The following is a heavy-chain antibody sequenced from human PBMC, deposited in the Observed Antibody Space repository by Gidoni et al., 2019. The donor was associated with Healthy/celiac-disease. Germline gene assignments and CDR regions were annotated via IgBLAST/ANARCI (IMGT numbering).Heavy chain of an antibody. D-gene: IGHD4-17*01. CDR3: AEYGDMGGGSSDY. Sequence: QVQLQQWGAGLLKPSETLSLTCAVYGGSFSGYYWSWIRQPPGKGLEWIGEINHSGSTNYNPSLKSRVTISVDTSKNQFSLKLCSVTAADTAVYYCAEYGDMGGGSSDYWGQGTLVTVSS. V-gene: IGHV4-34*01. J-gene: IGHJ4*02. CDR2: INHSGST. CDR1: GGSFSGYY.